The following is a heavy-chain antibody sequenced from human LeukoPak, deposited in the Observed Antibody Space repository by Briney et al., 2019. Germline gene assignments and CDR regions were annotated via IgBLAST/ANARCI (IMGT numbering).Heavy chain of an antibody. V-gene: IGHV1-18*01. CDR2: ISGYSGDT. D-gene: IGHD2-2*01. Sequence: ASVKVSCKASGYTFTSYDINWVRQATGQGLGWMGWISGYSGDTHYAQKFEGRVTMTTDTSTSTAYMELRSLRSDDTAVYYCARVPCTSSSCVNWFDPWGQGTLVIVSS. CDR3: ARVPCTSSSCVNWFDP. J-gene: IGHJ5*02. CDR1: GYTFTSYD.